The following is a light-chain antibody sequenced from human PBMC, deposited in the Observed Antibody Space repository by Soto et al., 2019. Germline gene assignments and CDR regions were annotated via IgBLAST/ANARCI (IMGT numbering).Light chain of an antibody. V-gene: IGKV1-12*01. J-gene: IGKJ4*01. Sequence: DIQMTQSPSSVSASVGDRVTITCRASRDISSWLAWFQQKQGKAPKLLIYAASSLHIGVPSRSSGSGSGTVFTLTINSLQPEDFATYYCQQGNSFPLALGGGTKVEI. CDR1: RDISSW. CDR2: AAS. CDR3: QQGNSFPLA.